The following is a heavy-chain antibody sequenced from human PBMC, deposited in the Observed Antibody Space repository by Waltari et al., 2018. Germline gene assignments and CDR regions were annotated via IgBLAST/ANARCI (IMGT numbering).Heavy chain of an antibody. V-gene: IGHV3-21*01. CDR3: ARDCGGDCYVAFDI. CDR2: ISSSSSYI. J-gene: IGHJ3*02. CDR1: GFTFSSYS. D-gene: IGHD2-21*02. Sequence: EVQLVESGGGLVKPGGSLRLSCAASGFTFSSYSMNWVRQAPGKGLEWVSSISSSSSYIYYADSVKGRFTISRDNAKNSLYLQMNSLRAEDTAVYYCARDCGGDCYVAFDIWGQGTMVTVSS.